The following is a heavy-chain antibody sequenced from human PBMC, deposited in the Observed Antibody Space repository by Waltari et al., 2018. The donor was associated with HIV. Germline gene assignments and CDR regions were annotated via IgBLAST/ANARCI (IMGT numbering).Heavy chain of an antibody. Sequence: QVQLVQSGAEVKKPGSSVKVSCKASGGAFVSHTFNWVRQAPGQGLEWMGRAIPMFGTANYARKLQGRVTITADKSTTTAYMELNGLRIDDTAVYYCASARETMGVDFDSWGQGTLVTVS. CDR3: ASARETMGVDFDS. CDR1: GGAFVSHT. CDR2: AIPMFGTA. V-gene: IGHV1-69*08. J-gene: IGHJ5*01. D-gene: IGHD3-10*01.